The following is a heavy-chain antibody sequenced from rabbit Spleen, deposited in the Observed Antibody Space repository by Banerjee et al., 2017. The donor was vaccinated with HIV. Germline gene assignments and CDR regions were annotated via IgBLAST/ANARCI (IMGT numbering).Heavy chain of an antibody. Sequence: QLEESGGGLVQPEGSLTLTCIASGVSFSVSSYICWVRQAPGKGLEWIACIEAGSSGFTYFANWAKGRFTISKTSSTTVTLQMTSLTVADTATYFCARDTGTSFSSYGMDLWGPGTLVTVS. CDR1: GVSFSVSSY. CDR2: IEAGSSGFT. V-gene: IGHV1S45*01. J-gene: IGHJ6*01. CDR3: ARDTGTSFSSYGMDL. D-gene: IGHD7-1*01.